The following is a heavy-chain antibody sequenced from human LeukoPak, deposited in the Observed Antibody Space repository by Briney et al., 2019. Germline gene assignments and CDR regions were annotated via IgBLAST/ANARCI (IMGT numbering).Heavy chain of an antibody. CDR3: ARGRGGNPRYYFDY. V-gene: IGHV3-23*01. CDR1: GFTINSCG. D-gene: IGHD2-15*01. Sequence: GGSLRLSCAASGFTINSCGMSWVRQAPGKGLEWVSVIRGGVGITHYADSVKGRFTISSVNSKNTLYLQMNDLRGEDTAVYYCARGRGGNPRYYFDYWGQGTVVTVSS. J-gene: IGHJ4*02. CDR2: IRGGVGIT.